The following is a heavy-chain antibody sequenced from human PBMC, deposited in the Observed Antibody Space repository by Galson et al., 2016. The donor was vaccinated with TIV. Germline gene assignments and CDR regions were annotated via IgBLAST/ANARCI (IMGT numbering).Heavy chain of an antibody. CDR2: ISYDGSDK. CDR3: ARIHRPYGRGV. J-gene: IGHJ6*02. CDR1: GFTFSSYG. Sequence: SLRLSCAASGFTFSSYGMHWVRQAPGKGLEWVAIISYDGSDKDYTDSVKGQFTISRDKSKNTLYLQMDSVRVEDTATYYCARIHRPYGRGVWGQGTTVTVSS. D-gene: IGHD5-18*01. V-gene: IGHV3-33*01.